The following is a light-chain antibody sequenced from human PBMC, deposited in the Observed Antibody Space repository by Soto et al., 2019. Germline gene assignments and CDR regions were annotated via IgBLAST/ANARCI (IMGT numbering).Light chain of an antibody. J-gene: IGLJ1*01. CDR1: SSDVGGYNY. CDR2: DVS. Sequence: QSALTQPASVSGSPGQSITISCTGTSSDVGGYNYVSWYHHHPGKAPKLMIYDVSNRPSGVSNRFSGSKSGNTASLTISGLQPEDEADYYCSSYTTSNTRQIVLGTGTKLTVL. V-gene: IGLV2-14*03. CDR3: SSYTTSNTRQIV.